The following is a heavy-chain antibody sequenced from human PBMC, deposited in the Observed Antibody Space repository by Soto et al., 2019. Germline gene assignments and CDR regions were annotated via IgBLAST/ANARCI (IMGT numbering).Heavy chain of an antibody. V-gene: IGHV6-1*01. CDR3: ARDLGSGSYYLNWFDP. Sequence: PLSLPGAISGDSVSSNSAAWNWIRQSPSRGLEWLGRTYYRSKWYNDYAVSVKSRITINPDTSKNQFSLQLNSVTPEDTAVYYCARDLGSGSYYLNWFDPWGQGTLVTVSS. CDR1: GDSVSSNSAA. J-gene: IGHJ5*02. CDR2: TYYRSKWYN. D-gene: IGHD3-10*01.